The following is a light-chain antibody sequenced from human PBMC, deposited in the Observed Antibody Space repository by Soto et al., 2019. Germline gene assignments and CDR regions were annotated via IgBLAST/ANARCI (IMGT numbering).Light chain of an antibody. CDR3: QQYGSSPYT. J-gene: IGKJ2*01. CDR2: GAS. CDR1: QSVSSSY. Sequence: EIVLTQSPGTLSLSPGERATLSCRASQSVSSSYLAWYQQKPGQAPRLLIYGASSRATGIPDRFSGSGSGTDFTLTISRLEPEDFVMYYCQQYGSSPYTFGQGTQLEIK. V-gene: IGKV3-20*01.